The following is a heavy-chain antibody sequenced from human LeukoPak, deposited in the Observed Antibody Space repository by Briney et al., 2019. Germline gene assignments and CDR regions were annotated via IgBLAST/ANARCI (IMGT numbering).Heavy chain of an antibody. V-gene: IGHV7-4-1*02. CDR3: VRGTPTPGMDY. D-gene: IGHD3-10*01. J-gene: IGHJ4*02. CDR1: GYPFSAHF. CDR2: IDTTTGNP. Sequence: ASVTVSFTASGYPFSAHFLNWVRQAPGQGLEWMGNIDTTTGNPRYAQDFTGRFVFSLDTSVSTAYLQITSLKADDTAAYYCVRGTPTPGMDYWGQGTQVTVSS.